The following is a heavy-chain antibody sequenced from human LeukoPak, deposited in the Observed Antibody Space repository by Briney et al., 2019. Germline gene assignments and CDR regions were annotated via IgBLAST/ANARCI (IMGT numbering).Heavy chain of an antibody. J-gene: IGHJ4*02. CDR3: ARGKGDLTMIAMIVTAVEFYFDH. V-gene: IGHV4-34*01. CDR1: GGSFSGYY. D-gene: IGHD3-22*01. CDR2: INHSGST. Sequence: PSETLSLTCAVYGGSFSGYYWSWIRQPPGKGLEWIGEINHSGSTNYNPSLKSRVTISVDTSKNQFSLKLSSVTAADTAVYYCARGKGDLTMIAMIVTAVEFYFDHWGRGSVVTVSS.